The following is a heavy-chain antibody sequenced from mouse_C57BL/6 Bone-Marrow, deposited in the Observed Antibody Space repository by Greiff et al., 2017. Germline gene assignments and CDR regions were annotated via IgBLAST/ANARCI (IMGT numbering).Heavy chain of an antibody. Sequence: QVQLKQPGAELVKPGASVKLSCQASGYTFTSYWMHWVKQRPGRGLEWIGRIDPNSGGTKYNEKFKSKATLTVDKPSSTAYMQLSSLTSEDSAVYYCARTPSLGGSSSYYFDYWGQGTTLTVSS. CDR1: GYTFTSYW. J-gene: IGHJ2*01. CDR2: IDPNSGGT. D-gene: IGHD1-1*01. CDR3: ARTPSLGGSSSYYFDY. V-gene: IGHV1-72*01.